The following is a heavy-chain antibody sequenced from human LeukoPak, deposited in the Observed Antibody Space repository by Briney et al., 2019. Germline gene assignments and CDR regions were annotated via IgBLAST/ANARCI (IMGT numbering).Heavy chain of an antibody. V-gene: IGHV3-11*01. Sequence: GGSLRLSCAASGFTFSDYYMNWIRQAPGKGLEWVSSISSSGSTIYYLDSVKGRFTISRDNAKNSLYLQMDSLRAEDTALYYCAKDGDYGSGSYLDYWGQGTLVTVSS. CDR1: GFTFSDYY. CDR2: ISSSGSTI. D-gene: IGHD3-10*01. CDR3: AKDGDYGSGSYLDY. J-gene: IGHJ4*02.